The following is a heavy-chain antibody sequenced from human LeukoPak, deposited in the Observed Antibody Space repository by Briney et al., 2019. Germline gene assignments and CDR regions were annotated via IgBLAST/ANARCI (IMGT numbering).Heavy chain of an antibody. Sequence: GGSLRLSCAASGLTVTSNYMRWVRQAPGKGLECVSVIYSGGSTYYADSVKGRFTISRDNSKNTLYLQMNNLRAEDTAVYYCARVAFRSGSYISGIDYWGQGTLVTVSS. D-gene: IGHD1-20*01. CDR3: ARVAFRSGSYISGIDY. V-gene: IGHV3-53*01. J-gene: IGHJ4*02. CDR1: GLTVTSNY. CDR2: IYSGGST.